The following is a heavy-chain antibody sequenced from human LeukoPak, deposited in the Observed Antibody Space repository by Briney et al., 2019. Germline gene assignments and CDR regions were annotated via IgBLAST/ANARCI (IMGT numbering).Heavy chain of an antibody. V-gene: IGHV6-1*01. D-gene: IGHD2-15*01. Sequence: SQTLSLTCAISGDSVSTNIAAWNWIRQSPSRGLEWLGRTYYRSKWYNDYALSVKSRTSINADTSKNQVSLQLNSVTPEDTAVYYCAREYCSGGTCSPNAPFDSWGQGTLVTVSS. CDR1: GDSVSTNIAA. J-gene: IGHJ5*01. CDR2: TYYRSKWYN. CDR3: AREYCSGGTCSPNAPFDS.